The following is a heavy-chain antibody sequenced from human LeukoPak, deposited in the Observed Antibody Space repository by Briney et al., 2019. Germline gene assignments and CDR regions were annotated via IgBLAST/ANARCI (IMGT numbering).Heavy chain of an antibody. Sequence: SVKVSCKASGGTFSNYPISWVRLAPGQGLEWMGGIIPIFGTTNDAQKFQGRVTITADESTSTAYLELSSLRSEDTAVYYCARVSTYYDFWNPFAYCGQGTLVTVSS. CDR3: ARVSTYYDFWNPFAY. V-gene: IGHV1-69*13. J-gene: IGHJ4*02. CDR1: GGTFSNYP. CDR2: IIPIFGTT. D-gene: IGHD3-3*01.